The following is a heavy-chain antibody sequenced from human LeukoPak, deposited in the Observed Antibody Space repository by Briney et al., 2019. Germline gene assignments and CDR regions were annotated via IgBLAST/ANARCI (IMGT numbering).Heavy chain of an antibody. CDR3: ARYDNIQGYMDV. J-gene: IGHJ6*03. CDR1: GFTFSSYA. Sequence: GGSLRLSCAASGFTFSSYAMSWVRQAPGKGLEWVSIIYAGGTTVLTDSVKGRFSISRDDSKNTLYLQMNSLRVEDTAVYYCARYDNIQGYMDVWGTGTTVTVFS. CDR2: IYAGGTT. D-gene: IGHD1-1*01. V-gene: IGHV3-66*02.